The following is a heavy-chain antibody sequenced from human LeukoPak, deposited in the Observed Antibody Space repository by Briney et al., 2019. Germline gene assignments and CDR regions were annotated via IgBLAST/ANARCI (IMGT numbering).Heavy chain of an antibody. D-gene: IGHD6-6*01. CDR2: ISSSSSTI. Sequence: GGSLRLSCAASGFTFSSYSMNWVRQAPGKGLEWVSYISSSSSTIYYAGSVKGRFTISRDNAKNSLYLQMNSLRAEDTAVYYCARDGRGEYSSSSNYWGQGTLVTVSS. CDR1: GFTFSSYS. CDR3: ARDGRGEYSSSSNY. J-gene: IGHJ4*02. V-gene: IGHV3-48*01.